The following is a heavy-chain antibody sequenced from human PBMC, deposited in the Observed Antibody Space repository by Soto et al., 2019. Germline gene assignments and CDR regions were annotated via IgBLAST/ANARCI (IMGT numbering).Heavy chain of an antibody. D-gene: IGHD3-3*01. CDR2: IIPIFGTA. V-gene: IGHV1-69*06. CDR3: ARAAAPLYDFWSGYYGFDY. J-gene: IGHJ4*02. CDR1: GGTFSSYA. Sequence: ASVKVSCKASGGTFSSYAISWVRQAPGQGLEWMGGIIPIFGTANYAQKFQGRVTITADKSTSTAYMELSSLRSEDTAVYYCARAAAPLYDFWSGYYGFDYWGQGTLVTVSS.